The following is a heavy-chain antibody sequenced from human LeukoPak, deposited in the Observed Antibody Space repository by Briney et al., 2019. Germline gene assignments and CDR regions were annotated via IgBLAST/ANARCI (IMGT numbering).Heavy chain of an antibody. CDR2: IYHSGNI. J-gene: IGHJ4*02. Sequence: NPSETLSLTCAVSGGSISSGNWWSWVRQPPGKGLEWIGEIYHSGNINYNPSLKSRVTISVDRSKNHFSLKLSSVTAADTAVYYCAREGDYDILTGYYFIDYWGQGTLVTVSS. CDR3: AREGDYDILTGYYFIDY. CDR1: GGSISSGNW. D-gene: IGHD3-9*01. V-gene: IGHV4-4*02.